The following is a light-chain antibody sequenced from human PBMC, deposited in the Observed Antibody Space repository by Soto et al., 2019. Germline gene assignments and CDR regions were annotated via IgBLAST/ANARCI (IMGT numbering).Light chain of an antibody. CDR2: DAS. Sequence: EIVLTQSPATLSLSPGERATLSCRASQSVSTFLAWYQHKPGQAPRLLIYDASNRATGIPDRFRGSGSGTDFTLTISSLAPEDFALYYCQQGTDWPPETFGQGTKVEIK. CDR3: QQGTDWPPET. J-gene: IGKJ1*01. CDR1: QSVSTF. V-gene: IGKV3-11*01.